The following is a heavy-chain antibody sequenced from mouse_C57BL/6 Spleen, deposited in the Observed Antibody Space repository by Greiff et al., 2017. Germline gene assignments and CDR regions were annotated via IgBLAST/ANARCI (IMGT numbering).Heavy chain of an antibody. J-gene: IGHJ2*01. CDR3: TSYYSNLGY. CDR2: IDPENGDT. V-gene: IGHV14-4*01. CDR1: GFNIKDDY. Sequence: VQLQQSGAELVRPGASVKLSCTASGFNIKDDYMHWVKQRPEQGLEWIGWIDPENGDTEYASKFQGKATITADTSSNTAYLQLSSLTSEDTAVYDCTSYYSNLGYWGQGTTLTVSA. D-gene: IGHD2-5*01.